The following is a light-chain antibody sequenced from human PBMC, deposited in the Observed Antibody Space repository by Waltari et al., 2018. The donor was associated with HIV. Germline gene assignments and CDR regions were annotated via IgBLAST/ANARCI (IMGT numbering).Light chain of an antibody. Sequence: DIVLTQPPDSMAVSLGLRANVNRTSSPTVLYSSDNRDYLAWYQVRPGQPPQLLIYWASTRQSGVPDRFSGSGSGTHFTLTISGLQAEDVAIYYCQQYYTTPQSFGQGTRLEI. CDR2: WAS. CDR3: QQYYTTPQS. V-gene: IGKV4-1*01. J-gene: IGKJ2*03. CDR1: PTVLYSSDNRDY.